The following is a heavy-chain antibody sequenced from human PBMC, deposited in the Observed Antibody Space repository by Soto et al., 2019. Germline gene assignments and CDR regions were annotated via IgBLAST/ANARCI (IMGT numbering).Heavy chain of an antibody. J-gene: IGHJ4*02. CDR1: GFSLSTSGVG. CDR2: IYWNDDK. CDR3: ARFIAARLMAFPDY. D-gene: IGHD6-6*01. Sequence: QITLKESGPTLVKPTQTLTLTCTFSGFSLSTSGVGVGWIRQPPGKALEWLALIYWNDDKRYSPSLKSRLTITKGTSKNQVVLTMTNMDPVDTATYYCARFIAARLMAFPDYWGQGTLVTVSS. V-gene: IGHV2-5*01.